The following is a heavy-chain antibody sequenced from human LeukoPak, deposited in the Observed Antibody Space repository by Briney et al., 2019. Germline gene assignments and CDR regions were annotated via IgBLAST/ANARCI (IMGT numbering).Heavy chain of an antibody. Sequence: PGGTLRLSCAASGFTFSSYGVSWVRQAPGKGLEWASAISGSGGSTYYADSVKGRFTISRDNSKNTLYLQMNSLRAEDTAVYYCAKDSDYYFRSVDYYYYYMDVWGKGTTVTISS. D-gene: IGHD3-10*02. CDR3: AKDSDYYFRSVDYYYYYMDV. CDR2: ISGSGGST. CDR1: GFTFSSYG. V-gene: IGHV3-23*01. J-gene: IGHJ6*03.